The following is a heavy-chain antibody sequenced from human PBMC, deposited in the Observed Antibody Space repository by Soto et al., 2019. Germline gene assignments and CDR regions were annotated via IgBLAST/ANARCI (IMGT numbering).Heavy chain of an antibody. D-gene: IGHD1-26*01. CDR3: SKAARIVGALLFAFDI. CDR1: GFTFRSYA. CDR2: ISGSGGRT. Sequence: PGGSLRLSCAAAGFTFRSYAMSWVRKAPGKGLEWVSAISGSGGRTYYADSGKCRFTISRDNSKNTLYLQMNSRRSEDTAVYYCSKAARIVGALLFAFDIWGQGTMVTVSS. J-gene: IGHJ3*02. V-gene: IGHV3-23*01.